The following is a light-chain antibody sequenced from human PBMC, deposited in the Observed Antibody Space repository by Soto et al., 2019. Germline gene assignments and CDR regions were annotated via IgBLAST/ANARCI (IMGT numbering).Light chain of an antibody. J-gene: IGLJ3*02. CDR2: EVI. V-gene: IGLV2-8*01. CDR1: SSDVGGYEY. CDR3: SSFAANDNVV. Sequence: QSALTQPPSASGSPGQSVTISCTGSSSDVGGYEYVSWYQQHPGKAPKLIIYEVIKRPSGVPDRFSGSKSGNTASLTVSGLQAGDEADYYCSSFAANDNVVFGGGTKLTVL.